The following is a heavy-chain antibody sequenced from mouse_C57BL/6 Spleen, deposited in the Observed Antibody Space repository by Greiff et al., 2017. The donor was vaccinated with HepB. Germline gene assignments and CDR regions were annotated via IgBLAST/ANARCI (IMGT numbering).Heavy chain of an antibody. CDR3: ARTGTRAMDY. D-gene: IGHD4-1*01. CDR2: IYPGSGST. V-gene: IGHV1-55*01. J-gene: IGHJ4*01. Sequence: QVQLKQPGAELVKPGASVKMSCKASGYTFTSYWITWVKQRPGQGLEWIGDIYPGSGSTNYNEKFKSKATRTVDTSSSTAYMQLSSLTSEDSAVYYCARTGTRAMDYWGQGTSVTVSS. CDR1: GYTFTSYW.